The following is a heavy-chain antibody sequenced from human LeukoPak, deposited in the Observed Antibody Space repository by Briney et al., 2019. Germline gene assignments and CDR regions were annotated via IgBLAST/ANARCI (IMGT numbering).Heavy chain of an antibody. V-gene: IGHV3-33*06. CDR1: GFTFSSFG. J-gene: IGHJ4*02. Sequence: GRSLRLSCAASGFTFSSFGMHWVRQAPGKGLEWVAVIWHDGSNEFYVDSVEGRFSISRDDSKNTLYLQMNSLRAEDTAQYYCAKDDRGGWSGYFDSWGQGTLVTVSS. D-gene: IGHD6-19*01. CDR2: IWHDGSNE. CDR3: AKDDRGGWSGYFDS.